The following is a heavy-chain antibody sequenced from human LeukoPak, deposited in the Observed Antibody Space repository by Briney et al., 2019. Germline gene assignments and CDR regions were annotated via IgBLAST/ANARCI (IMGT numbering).Heavy chain of an antibody. CDR3: ATSPGADYGGDHWFDP. CDR2: ISYGGST. J-gene: IGHJ5*02. Sequence: PSETLSLTCTVSGGSTTSNHYYWGWIRQPPGKGLEWIGSISYGGSTHYNPSLKSRVTMSVDTSKNQFSLKLRSVTATDTAVYHCATSPGADYGGDHWFDPWGQGTLVTVSS. D-gene: IGHD4-23*01. V-gene: IGHV4-39*01. CDR1: GGSTTSNHYY.